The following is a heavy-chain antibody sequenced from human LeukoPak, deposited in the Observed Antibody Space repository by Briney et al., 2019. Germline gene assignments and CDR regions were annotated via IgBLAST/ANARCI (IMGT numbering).Heavy chain of an antibody. D-gene: IGHD5-18*01. J-gene: IGHJ6*02. CDR1: GGSISSYH. V-gene: IGHV4-59*01. Sequence: SETLSLTCIVSGGSISSYHWNWIRQPPGKGLEWIGYIYYSGSTTYNPSLQNRVTISVDTSKNQLSLKLNSVTGADTAVYYCARTATRTGYYYYFGMDVWGQGTTVTVSS. CDR2: IYYSGST. CDR3: ARTATRTGYYYYFGMDV.